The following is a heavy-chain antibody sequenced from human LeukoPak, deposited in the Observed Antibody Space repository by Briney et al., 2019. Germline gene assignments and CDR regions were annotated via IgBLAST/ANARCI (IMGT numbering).Heavy chain of an antibody. D-gene: IGHD3-22*01. CDR2: IFYSGST. CDR3: ARHASAQWLFDS. J-gene: IGHJ4*02. V-gene: IGHV4-59*08. Sequence: SETLSLTCTVSGGSISSYYWSWIRQPPGKGLEWIGYIFYSGSTNYNPSLESRAAISVDTSKNQFSLKLSSVTAADTAVYYCARHASAQWLFDSWGQGTLVTVSS. CDR1: GGSISSYY.